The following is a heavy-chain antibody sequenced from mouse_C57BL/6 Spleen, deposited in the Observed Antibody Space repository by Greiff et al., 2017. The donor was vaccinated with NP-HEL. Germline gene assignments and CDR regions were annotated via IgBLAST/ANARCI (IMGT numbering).Heavy chain of an antibody. D-gene: IGHD1-1*01. CDR2: INYDGSST. V-gene: IGHV5-16*01. CDR1: GFTFSDYY. Sequence: EVQRVESEGGLVQPGSSMKLSCTASGFTFSDYYMAWVRQVPEKGLEWVANINYDGSSTYYLDSLKSRFIISRDNAKNILYLQMSSLKSEDTATYYCAREGYGSSYDYWGQGTLVTVSA. J-gene: IGHJ3*01. CDR3: AREGYGSSYDY.